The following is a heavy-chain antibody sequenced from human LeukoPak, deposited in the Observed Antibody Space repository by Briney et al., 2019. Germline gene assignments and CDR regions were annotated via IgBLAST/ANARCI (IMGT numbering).Heavy chain of an antibody. Sequence: GRSLRLSCAASGFTFNTYAMHWVRQAPGKGLERVAIISYDGGNKYYADSVKGRFTISRDNSKNTLSLQMNSLTAEDTAVYYCARARSYSSSWYGDYWGQGTLVTVSS. CDR2: ISYDGGNK. J-gene: IGHJ4*02. D-gene: IGHD6-13*01. V-gene: IGHV3-30-3*01. CDR1: GFTFNTYA. CDR3: ARARSYSSSWYGDY.